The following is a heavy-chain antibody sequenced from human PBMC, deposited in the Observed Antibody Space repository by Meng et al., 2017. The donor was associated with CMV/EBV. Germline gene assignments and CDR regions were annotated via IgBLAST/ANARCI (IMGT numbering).Heavy chain of an antibody. V-gene: IGHV4-61*01. D-gene: IGHD5-12*01. CDR1: GGSVSSGSYY. J-gene: IGHJ6*02. CDR2: IYYSGST. CDR3: ASFAATTPEYYGMDV. Sequence: SETLSLTCTVSGGSVSSGSYYWSWIRQPPGKGREWIGYIYYSGSTNYNPSLKSRVTISVDTSKNQFSLKLSSVTAADTAVYYCASFAATTPEYYGMDVWGQGTTVTVSS.